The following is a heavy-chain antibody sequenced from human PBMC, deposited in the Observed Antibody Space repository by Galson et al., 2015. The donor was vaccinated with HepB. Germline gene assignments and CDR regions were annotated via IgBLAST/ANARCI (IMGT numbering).Heavy chain of an antibody. Sequence: SLRLSCAASGFTFSSFAMTWVRQAPGKGLEWVSVSGGSTFYADSVKGRFTISRDNSKDTLYLQMSSLRAEDTAVYYCAKGVDSSGSWARPLDYWGQGTLVTVSS. V-gene: IGHV3-23*01. CDR3: AKGVDSSGSWARPLDY. D-gene: IGHD3-22*01. CDR2: SGGST. CDR1: GFTFSSFA. J-gene: IGHJ4*02.